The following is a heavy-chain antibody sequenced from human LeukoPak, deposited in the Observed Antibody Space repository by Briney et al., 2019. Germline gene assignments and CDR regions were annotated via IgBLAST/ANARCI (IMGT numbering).Heavy chain of an antibody. V-gene: IGHV3-30*18. D-gene: IGHD6-19*01. Sequence: GGSLILSCAASGFTFISYGMLWVRQAPGKGLVWVAVISYDGSNNYYADALKGRFTISRDNSKNTLYLQMNSLRAEDTAVYYCAKDWGSSGSYYYYYGMDVWGQGTTVTVSS. J-gene: IGHJ6*02. CDR3: AKDWGSSGSYYYYYGMDV. CDR2: ISYDGSNN. CDR1: GFTFISYG.